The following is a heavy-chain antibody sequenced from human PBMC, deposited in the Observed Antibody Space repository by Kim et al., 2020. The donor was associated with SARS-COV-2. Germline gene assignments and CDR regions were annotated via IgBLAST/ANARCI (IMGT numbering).Heavy chain of an antibody. J-gene: IGHJ6*02. V-gene: IGHV1-69*13. D-gene: IGHD2-21*01. Sequence: SVKVSCKASGGTFSSYAISWVRQAPGQGLEWMGGIIPIFGTANYAQKFQGRVTITADESTSTAYMELSSLRSEDTAVYYCARDGEGVLYGMDVWGQGTTVTVSS. CDR3: ARDGEGVLYGMDV. CDR2: IIPIFGTA. CDR1: GGTFSSYA.